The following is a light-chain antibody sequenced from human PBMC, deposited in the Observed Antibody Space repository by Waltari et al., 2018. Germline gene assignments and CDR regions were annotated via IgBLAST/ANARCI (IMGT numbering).Light chain of an antibody. J-gene: IGKJ4*01. CDR3: QQRADWPLT. Sequence: EIVLTQSPATLSLPPGGRATLPCRASQSIQRYLGWYQQKPGQAPRLLIYQAYNRATGVPARFSGSGSETDFTLTISSLEPEDSAIYYCQQRADWPLTFGGGTTVEIK. CDR2: QAY. V-gene: IGKV3-11*01. CDR1: QSIQRY.